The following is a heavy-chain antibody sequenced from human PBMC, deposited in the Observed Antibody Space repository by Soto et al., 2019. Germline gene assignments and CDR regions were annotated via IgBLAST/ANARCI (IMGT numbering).Heavy chain of an antibody. J-gene: IGHJ3*02. CDR1: GYSLTSYW. V-gene: IGHV5-51*01. CDR3: ARPNPINAFDI. Sequence: GESLKISCKGSGYSLTSYWIGWVRQMPGKGLEWMGIIYPGDSDTRYSPSFQGQVTISADKSISAAYLQWSSLKASDTAMYYCARPNPINAFDIWGQGTMVTVSS. CDR2: IYPGDSDT.